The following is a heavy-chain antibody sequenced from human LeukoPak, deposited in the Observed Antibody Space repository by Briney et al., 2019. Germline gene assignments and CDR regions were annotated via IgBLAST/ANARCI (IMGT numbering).Heavy chain of an antibody. Sequence: WETLSLTCTVSGGSISSYYWRWIRLPPGKGLVWVGYIYNSGSTNYNPSLTRRVTISVDTSKNQFSLKMRSVTATDTAVYYCARVQECSTTSCPIDPWGQGTLVTVSS. CDR1: GGSISSYY. CDR2: IYNSGST. D-gene: IGHD2-2*01. CDR3: ARVQECSTTSCPIDP. V-gene: IGHV4-59*01. J-gene: IGHJ5*02.